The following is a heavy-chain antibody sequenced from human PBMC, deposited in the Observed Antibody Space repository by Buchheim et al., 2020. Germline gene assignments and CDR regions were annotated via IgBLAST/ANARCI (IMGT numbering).Heavy chain of an antibody. CDR3: ACGTKQELPKDYWYFDL. Sequence: QVQLQQWGAGLLKPSETLSLTCAVYGGSFSGYYWSWIRQPPGKGLEWIGEINHSGSTNYNPSLKSRVTISVDTSKNQFSLKLSAMTAAGTAVYYRACGTKQELPKDYWYFDLWGRDTL. J-gene: IGHJ2*01. CDR1: GGSFSGYY. CDR2: INHSGST. D-gene: IGHD6-13*01. V-gene: IGHV4-34*01.